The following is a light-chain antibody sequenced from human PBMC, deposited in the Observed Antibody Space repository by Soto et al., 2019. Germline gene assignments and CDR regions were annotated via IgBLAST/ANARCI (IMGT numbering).Light chain of an antibody. J-gene: IGKJ1*01. CDR2: GAS. CDR1: QSVGSIY. V-gene: IGKV3-20*01. CDR3: QQYGSSPRT. Sequence: DIVLTQSTGTLSLSPGERATLSCRASQSVGSIYLAWYQQKPGQAPRLLIHGASNRASGIPDRFSGSGSGTDFPLTISRLEPEEFAVYYCQQYGSSPRTFGQGNKVEIK.